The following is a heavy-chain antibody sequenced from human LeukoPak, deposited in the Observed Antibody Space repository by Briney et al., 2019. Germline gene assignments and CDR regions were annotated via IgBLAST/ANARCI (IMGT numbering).Heavy chain of an antibody. CDR2: ISGSGGST. CDR3: AKDGYCSSTSCYPWFDP. CDR1: GFTFSSYA. Sequence: GGSLRLSCAASGFTFSSYAMSWVRQAPGKGLEWVSAISGSGGSTYYADSVKGRFTISRDNSKNTLYLQMNSLRAEDTAVYYCAKDGYCSSTSCYPWFDPWGQGTLVTVSS. V-gene: IGHV3-23*01. J-gene: IGHJ5*02. D-gene: IGHD2-2*03.